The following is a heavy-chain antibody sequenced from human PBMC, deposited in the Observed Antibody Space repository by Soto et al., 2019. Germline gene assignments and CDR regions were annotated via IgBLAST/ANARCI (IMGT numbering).Heavy chain of an antibody. D-gene: IGHD6-13*01. CDR3: ARPHSSGWFTYDY. J-gene: IGHJ4*02. CDR1: GYSITTGSY. Sequence: SETLSLTCAVPGYSITTGSYWGWIRQPPGKGLEWIGSISQSGSSYYNPSLKSRLTILIDTSKNQFSLKLSSVTAADTAVYYCARPHSSGWFTYDYWGQGALVTVSS. V-gene: IGHV4-38-2*01. CDR2: ISQSGSS.